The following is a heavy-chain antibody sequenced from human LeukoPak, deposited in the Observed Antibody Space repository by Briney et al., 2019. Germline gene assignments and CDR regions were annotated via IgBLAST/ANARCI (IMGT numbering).Heavy chain of an antibody. CDR2: IYYRGST. Sequence: SETLSLTCTVSGGSISSSSYYWGWIRQPPGKGLEWMGNIYYRGSTYYNPSLKSRVTISVDTSKNQFSLKLSSVTAADTAVYYCARQPAYCSGGSCYSSPFDYWGQGTLVTVSS. J-gene: IGHJ4*02. CDR1: GGSISSSSYY. CDR3: ARQPAYCSGGSCYSSPFDY. V-gene: IGHV4-39*01. D-gene: IGHD2-15*01.